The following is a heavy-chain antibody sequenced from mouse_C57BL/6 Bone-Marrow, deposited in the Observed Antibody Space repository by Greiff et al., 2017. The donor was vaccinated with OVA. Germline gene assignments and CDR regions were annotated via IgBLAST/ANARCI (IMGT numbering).Heavy chain of an antibody. CDR1: GYTFTAYA. CDR2: ISTYYGDA. V-gene: IGHV1-67*01. Sequence: QVQLQQSGPELVRPGVSVKISCKGSGYTFTAYAMHWVKQSHAKRLEGMGVISTYYGDASYNQKFKDKATMTVDKSTSTAYMEHARLTSEYSAVYYCAGFRAIDYWGRGTAVTVTS. CDR3: AGFRAIDY. J-gene: IGHJ4*01.